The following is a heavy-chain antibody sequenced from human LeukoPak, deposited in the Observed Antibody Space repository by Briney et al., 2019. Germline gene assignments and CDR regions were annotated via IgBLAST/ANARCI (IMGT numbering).Heavy chain of an antibody. D-gene: IGHD2-15*01. V-gene: IGHV4-39*01. CDR3: ARHQHQVLLVWFDP. CDR1: GGSISRRSYY. J-gene: IGHJ5*02. Sequence: SETLSLTCSVSGGSISRRSYYWGWIRQTPGKGLEWIGTMFYSGTTYYNPSLKSRVTISVDTSKNQHSLELKSVTAADTAVYYCARHQHQVLLVWFDPWGQGTLVTVSS. CDR2: MFYSGTT.